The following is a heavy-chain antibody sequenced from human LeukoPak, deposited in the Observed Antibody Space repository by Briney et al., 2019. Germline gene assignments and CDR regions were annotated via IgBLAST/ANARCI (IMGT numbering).Heavy chain of an antibody. J-gene: IGHJ2*01. V-gene: IGHV3-21*01. CDR1: GFTFSTYS. CDR2: ISSSSSYI. CDR3: VRIWFADWYFDL. Sequence: GGSLRLSCAASGFTFSTYSMNWVRQAPGKGLEWVSSISSSSSYIYYADSMKGRFTISRDNAKNSLYLQMNSLRAEDTAVYYCVRIWFADWYFDLWGRGPLVTVSS. D-gene: IGHD3-10*01.